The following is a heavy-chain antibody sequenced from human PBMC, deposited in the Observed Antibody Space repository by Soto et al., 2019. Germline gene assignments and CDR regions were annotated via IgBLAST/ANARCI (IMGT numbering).Heavy chain of an antibody. CDR1: GYSFTTYG. CDR2: ISGYNGNT. Sequence: QIQLVQSGTEVKRSGASVKVSCKTSGYSFTTYGLRWVRQAPGRGLEWVGWISGYNGNTNYAQKFQGTVILTTDTPTTTGYMEIKSLSSDDTAVYYCVRDTYYYHSSGPAPFEYWGQGTQVTVSS. CDR3: VRDTYYYHSSGPAPFEY. D-gene: IGHD3-22*01. V-gene: IGHV1-18*01. J-gene: IGHJ4*02.